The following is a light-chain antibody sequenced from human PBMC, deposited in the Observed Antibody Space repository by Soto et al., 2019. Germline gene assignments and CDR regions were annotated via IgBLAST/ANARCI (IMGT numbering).Light chain of an antibody. CDR1: QSITSY. V-gene: IGKV1-39*01. J-gene: IGKJ4*01. CDR3: QQSYNTPLT. CDR2: AAS. Sequence: DIQMTQSPSSLSASVGDRVTITCRASQSITSYLNWYQKRPGKAPRLLIYAASSLQSGVPSRFSGSASGTDFTLTISSLQPEDFATYYCQQSYNTPLTFGGGTKVEIK.